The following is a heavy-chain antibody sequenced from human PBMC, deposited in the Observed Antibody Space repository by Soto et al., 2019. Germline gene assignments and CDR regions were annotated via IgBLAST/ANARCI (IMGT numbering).Heavy chain of an antibody. CDR1: GGSFSGYY. CDR2: INHSGST. J-gene: IGHJ4*02. D-gene: IGHD6-13*01. V-gene: IGHV4-34*01. Sequence: SETLSLTCAVYGGSFSGYYWSWIRQPPGKGLEWIGEINHSGSTNYNPSLKSRVTISVDTSKNQFSLKLSSVTAADTAVYYCARFPYIAAAGKAVDYWGQGTLVTVSS. CDR3: ARFPYIAAAGKAVDY.